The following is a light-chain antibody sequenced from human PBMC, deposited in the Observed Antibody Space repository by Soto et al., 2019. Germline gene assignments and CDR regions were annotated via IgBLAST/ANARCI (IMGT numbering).Light chain of an antibody. CDR2: GAS. J-gene: IGKJ4*01. CDR3: QQYQT. CDR1: QSVSSN. V-gene: IGKV3-15*01. Sequence: EIVMTQSPATLSVSPGERATLSCRASQSVSSNLAWYQQKPGQAPRLLIYGASTRATGIPARFSGSGSGTEFTLTISRLQSEDFAVYYCQQYQTFGGGTKVDIK.